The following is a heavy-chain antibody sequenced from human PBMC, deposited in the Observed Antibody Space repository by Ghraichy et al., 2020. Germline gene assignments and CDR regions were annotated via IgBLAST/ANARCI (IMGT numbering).Heavy chain of an antibody. D-gene: IGHD3-10*01. Sequence: ETLSLTCSVSGGSISSSRYYWGWVRQSPGKGLEWIGNIYYSGTTYYNPSLKSRVTISVDTSKNQFSLKLSSVAAADTAVYYCATSPDPYYYGSGSYYMYHFDYWGKGTLVTVSS. V-gene: IGHV4-39*01. CDR1: GGSISSSRYY. CDR3: ATSPDPYYYGSGSYYMYHFDY. CDR2: IYYSGTT. J-gene: IGHJ4*02.